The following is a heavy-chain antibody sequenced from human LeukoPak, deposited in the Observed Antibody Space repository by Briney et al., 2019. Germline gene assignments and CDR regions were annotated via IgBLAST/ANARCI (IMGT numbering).Heavy chain of an antibody. CDR1: VRPFSGYY. Sequence: SDPLTLPCAVSVRPFSGYYWTWTRQSPGRGLEWIGEINHSGSTNYNPSLTRRVTMSVDTSKNQFSLNLSAATAADTAVYYCARARRGYVRLDYWGQGTLVTVSS. V-gene: IGHV4-34*01. CDR3: ARARRGYVRLDY. J-gene: IGHJ4*02. CDR2: INHSGST. D-gene: IGHD5-12*01.